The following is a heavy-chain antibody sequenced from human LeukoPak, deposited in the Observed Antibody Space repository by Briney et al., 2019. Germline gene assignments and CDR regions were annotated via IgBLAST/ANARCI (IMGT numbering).Heavy chain of an antibody. Sequence: PSETLSLTCTVSGGSIGSYYWSWIRQPPGEGLEWIGYIHFSGRTTYNPSLKSRVTISGDTSKNQISLKLTSVTATDTAVYYCARYSGGYFSGFDYWGQGTLVTVSS. CDR2: IHFSGRT. CDR1: GGSIGSYY. V-gene: IGHV4-59*01. CDR3: ARYSGGYFSGFDY. J-gene: IGHJ4*02. D-gene: IGHD1-26*01.